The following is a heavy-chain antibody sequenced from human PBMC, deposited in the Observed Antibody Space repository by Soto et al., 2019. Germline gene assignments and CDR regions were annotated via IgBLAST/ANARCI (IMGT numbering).Heavy chain of an antibody. CDR1: GYTFTSYA. D-gene: IGHD2-15*01. J-gene: IGHJ5*02. V-gene: IGHV1-3*01. CDR3: AREWYEAAVDATLSWFDP. CDR2: INAGNGNT. Sequence: ASVKVSCKASGYTFTSYAMHWVRQAPGQRLEWMGWINAGNGNTKYSQKFQGRVTITRDTSASTAYMELSSLRSEDTAVYYCAREWYEAAVDATLSWFDPWGQGTLVTVSS.